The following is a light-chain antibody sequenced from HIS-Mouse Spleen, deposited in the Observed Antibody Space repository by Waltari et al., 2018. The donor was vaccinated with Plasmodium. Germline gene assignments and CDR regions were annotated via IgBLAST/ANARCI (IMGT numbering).Light chain of an antibody. CDR3: CSYAGSYTLV. Sequence: VTISCTGTSSDVGGYNYVSWYQQHPGKAPKLMIYDVSKRPSGVPDRFSGSKSGNTASLTISGLQAEDEADYYCCSYAGSYTLVFGGGTKLTVL. CDR2: DVS. CDR1: SSDVGGYNY. V-gene: IGLV2-11*01. J-gene: IGLJ2*01.